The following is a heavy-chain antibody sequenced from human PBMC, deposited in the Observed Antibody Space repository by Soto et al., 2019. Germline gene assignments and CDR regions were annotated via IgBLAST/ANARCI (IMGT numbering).Heavy chain of an antibody. D-gene: IGHD3-9*01. J-gene: IGHJ4*02. V-gene: IGHV1-3*01. CDR1: GYSFTTNA. Sequence: QVQLVQSGAEVKKPGASVKVPCKASGYSFTTNAMHWVRQAPGHRLEWMAWINVGTGTTKYSQKFQGRVTITRDTSASTAYMELSRLTSDDTAVYYCAGVLRHVLTGRDFHWGQGTLVTVSS. CDR3: AGVLRHVLTGRDFH. CDR2: INVGTGTT.